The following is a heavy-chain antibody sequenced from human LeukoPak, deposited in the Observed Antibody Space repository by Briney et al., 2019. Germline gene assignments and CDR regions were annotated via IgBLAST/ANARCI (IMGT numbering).Heavy chain of an antibody. CDR2: IYDSGTT. Sequence: SETLSLTCTVSGGSIRSSYYYWGWIRHPPGKGLEWIGSIYDSGTTYYNPSLNSRVDISVDTYKHQFSLKLNSVTAADTAVYCCARDYGPWGQGTLVTVSS. CDR1: GGSIRSSYYY. V-gene: IGHV4-39*02. CDR3: ARDYGP. D-gene: IGHD3-10*01. J-gene: IGHJ5*02.